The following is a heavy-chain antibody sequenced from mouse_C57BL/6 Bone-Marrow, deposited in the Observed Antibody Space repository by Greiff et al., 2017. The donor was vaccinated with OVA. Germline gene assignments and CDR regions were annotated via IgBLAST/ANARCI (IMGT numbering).Heavy chain of an antibody. CDR1: GFTFSDYY. J-gene: IGHJ2*01. CDR3: ARQGYYGSSAFDY. Sequence: EVKLVASGGGLVQPGGSLKLSCAASGFTFSDYYMSWVRQTPEKRLAWVAYISNGGGSTYYPDTVKGRFTISRDNAKNTLYLQMSRLKSEDTAMYYGARQGYYGSSAFDYWGQGTTRTVSS. CDR2: ISNGGGST. V-gene: IGHV5-12*01. D-gene: IGHD1-1*01.